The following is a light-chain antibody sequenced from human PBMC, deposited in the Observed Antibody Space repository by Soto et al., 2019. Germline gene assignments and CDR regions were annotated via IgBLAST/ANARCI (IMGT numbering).Light chain of an antibody. CDR1: QSVANY. Sequence: EIVFTQSPATLSLSPGERATLSCRASQSVANYLAWYQQKPGQAPRLLIYGASNRATGIPARFSGSGSGTDFTLTISSLEPEDFAVYYCQQRSDWPPYTFGQGTKVDIK. J-gene: IGKJ2*01. V-gene: IGKV3-11*01. CDR2: GAS. CDR3: QQRSDWPPYT.